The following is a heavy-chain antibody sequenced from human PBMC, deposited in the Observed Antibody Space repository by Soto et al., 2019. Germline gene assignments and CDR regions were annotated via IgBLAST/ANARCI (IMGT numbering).Heavy chain of an antibody. CDR1: GFTFSSYG. V-gene: IGHV3-33*01. CDR3: ARPTHVIAAAGTGFDY. D-gene: IGHD6-13*01. J-gene: IGHJ4*02. CDR2: IWYDGSNK. Sequence: GGSLRLSCAASGFTFSSYGMHWVRQAPGKGLGWVAVIWYDGSNKYYADSVKGRFTISRDNSKNTLYLQMNSLRAEDTAVYYCARPTHVIAAAGTGFDYWGQGTLVTVSS.